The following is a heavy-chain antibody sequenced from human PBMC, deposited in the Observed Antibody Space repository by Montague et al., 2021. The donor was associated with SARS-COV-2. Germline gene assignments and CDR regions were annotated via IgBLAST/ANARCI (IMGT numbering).Heavy chain of an antibody. Sequence: SLRLSCAASGFSFSSYAMHWVRQPPGKGLEWLAVISFDGNDRYYAGSLRGRFTISRDNSKDTLYLQLTDLRPDDTGVYYCARVAQLLLGNPQNLFDPWGQGTLVTVST. J-gene: IGHJ5*02. CDR3: ARVAQLLLGNPQNLFDP. CDR2: ISFDGNDR. CDR1: GFSFSSYA. D-gene: IGHD4-23*01. V-gene: IGHV3-30-3*01.